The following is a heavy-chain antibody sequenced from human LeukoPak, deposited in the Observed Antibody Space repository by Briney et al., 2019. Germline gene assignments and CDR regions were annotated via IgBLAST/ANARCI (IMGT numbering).Heavy chain of an antibody. CDR2: ISGSGGST. CDR3: AKSYYYGSGSYLDY. CDR1: GFTFSSYA. D-gene: IGHD3-10*01. J-gene: IGHJ4*02. V-gene: IGHV3-23*01. Sequence: GGSLRLSCAASGFTFSSYALTWVRQAPGKGLEWVSVISGSGGSTYNADSVKGRFTISRDNSKNTLYLQMNSLRAEDTAVYNCAKSYYYGSGSYLDYWGQGTLVTVSS.